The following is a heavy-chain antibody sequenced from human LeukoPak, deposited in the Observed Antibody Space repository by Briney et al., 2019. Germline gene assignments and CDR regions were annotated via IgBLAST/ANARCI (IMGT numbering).Heavy chain of an antibody. CDR2: INHSGST. J-gene: IGHJ6*03. CDR3: ARPGGGSSYYYYYMDV. Sequence: SETLSLTCAVSGGSFSGYYWSWIRQPPGKGLEWIGEINHSGSTNYNPSLKSRVTISVDTSKNQFSLKLSSVTAADTAVYYCARPGGGSSYYYYYMDVWGKGTTVTVSS. CDR1: GGSFSGYY. V-gene: IGHV4-34*01. D-gene: IGHD2-15*01.